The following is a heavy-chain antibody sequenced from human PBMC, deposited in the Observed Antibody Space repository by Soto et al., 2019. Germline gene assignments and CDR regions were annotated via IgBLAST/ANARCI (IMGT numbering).Heavy chain of an antibody. CDR3: ARGLISGSHYSGGWYYFDS. D-gene: IGHD1-26*01. CDR1: GGSFRDYM. Sequence: SETMDLTSEVYGGSFRDYMWTWIRQTPGKGLQWIGQINHSGSANYNPSLKSRVTISVHTSSSQFSLELSSVTAADTAVYYCARGLISGSHYSGGWYYFDSWGQGTQVTVSS. J-gene: IGHJ4*02. V-gene: IGHV4-34*01. CDR2: INHSGSA.